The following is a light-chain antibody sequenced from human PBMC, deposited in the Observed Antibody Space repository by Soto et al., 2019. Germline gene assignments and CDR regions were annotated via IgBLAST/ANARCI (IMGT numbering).Light chain of an antibody. CDR3: QVGDSSPV. CDR2: RDS. Sequence: SYELTQPLSVSVALGQTARITCGGNNIGSKKVHWYQQKPGQAPVLVIYRDSNRPSGIPERFSGSNSGNTATLTTSRAQAGDEADYYCQVGDSSPVFGGGTKLTVL. CDR1: NIGSKK. V-gene: IGLV3-9*01. J-gene: IGLJ2*01.